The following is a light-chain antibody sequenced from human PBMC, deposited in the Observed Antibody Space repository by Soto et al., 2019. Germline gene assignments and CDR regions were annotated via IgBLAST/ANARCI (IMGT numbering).Light chain of an antibody. CDR2: GAS. J-gene: IGKJ2*01. V-gene: IGKV3-20*01. CDR1: QSVTSSN. Sequence: IVLTQSPATLSLSPGETVTLSCRASQSVTSSNLAWYQQKPGQAPRLLIYGASYRATGIADKFTGGGSGADFSLTISRLEPEDFAVYFCQHYGASQYTFGQGTKLEIK. CDR3: QHYGASQYT.